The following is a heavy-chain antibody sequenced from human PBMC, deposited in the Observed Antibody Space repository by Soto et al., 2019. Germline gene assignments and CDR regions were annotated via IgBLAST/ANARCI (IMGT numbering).Heavy chain of an antibody. CDR3: TTDGPFVVEADY. J-gene: IGHJ4*02. CDR2: IKSQTDGGTT. D-gene: IGHD2-21*01. Sequence: EVQLVESGGGLIKPGGSLRVSCAASGLIISNAWMNWVRQAPGKGLEWVGRIKSQTDGGTTDTAAPVKGRFSISRDDSKNTLYLQMNSLKTADTAVYYCTTDGPFVVEADYWGQGTLVTVSS. V-gene: IGHV3-15*07. CDR1: GLIISNAW.